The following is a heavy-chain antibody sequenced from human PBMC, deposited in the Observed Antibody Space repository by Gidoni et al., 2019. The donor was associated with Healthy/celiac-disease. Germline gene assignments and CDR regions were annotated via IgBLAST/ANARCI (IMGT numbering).Heavy chain of an antibody. CDR1: GFTFRSYA. J-gene: IGHJ4*02. Sequence: QVQLVEHGRGVVQPGRSLRLSCAASGFTFRSYAMHWVRQAPGKGLEWVAVISYDGRNKYYADSVKGRFTISRDNSKNTLYLQMNSRRAEDTAVYYCARGVGDYGDYVARTYFDYWGQGTLVTVSS. CDR3: ARGVGDYGDYVARTYFDY. D-gene: IGHD4-17*01. CDR2: ISYDGRNK. V-gene: IGHV3-30*01.